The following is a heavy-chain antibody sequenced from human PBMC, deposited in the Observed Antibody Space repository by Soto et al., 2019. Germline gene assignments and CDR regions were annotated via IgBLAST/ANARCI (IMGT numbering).Heavy chain of an antibody. D-gene: IGHD3-16*02. CDR3: AKALGELSPESYDY. CDR2: ISYDGSDK. J-gene: IGHJ4*02. Sequence: QVQLVESGGGVVQPGRSLRLSCAASGFTFSSYAMHWVRQAPGKGLEWVAVISYDGSDKYYADSVKGRFTISRDNSKNTLNVQMSSLRADDTAVYYCAKALGELSPESYDYWGQGTLITVSS. CDR1: GFTFSSYA. V-gene: IGHV3-30*18.